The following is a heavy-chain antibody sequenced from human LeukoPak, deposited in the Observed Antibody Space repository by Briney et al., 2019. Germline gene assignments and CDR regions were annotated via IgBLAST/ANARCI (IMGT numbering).Heavy chain of an antibody. CDR1: GFSFSSYG. CDR2: TSYNGGDK. V-gene: IGHV3-30*03. D-gene: IGHD2-2*01. J-gene: IGHJ3*02. Sequence: PGGSLRLSCVVSGFSFSSYGMHWVRQAPGKGLEWVAVTSYNGGDKYYADSVKGRFTISRDNAKNSLYLQMNSLRAEDTAVYYCARATGGIVVVPAARRGDAFDIWGQGTMVTVSS. CDR3: ARATGGIVVVPAARRGDAFDI.